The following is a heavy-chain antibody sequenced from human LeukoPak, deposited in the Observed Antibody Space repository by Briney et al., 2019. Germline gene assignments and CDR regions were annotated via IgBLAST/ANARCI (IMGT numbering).Heavy chain of an antibody. V-gene: IGHV4-59*01. CDR1: GGSISSYY. Sequence: SETLSLTCTVSGGSISSYYWSWIRQPPGKGLEWIGYIYYSGSTNYNPSLKSRVTISVDTSKNQFSLKLSSVTAAATAVYYCARDRLVGAPDYWGQGTLVTVSS. D-gene: IGHD1-26*01. CDR2: IYYSGST. J-gene: IGHJ4*02. CDR3: ARDRLVGAPDY.